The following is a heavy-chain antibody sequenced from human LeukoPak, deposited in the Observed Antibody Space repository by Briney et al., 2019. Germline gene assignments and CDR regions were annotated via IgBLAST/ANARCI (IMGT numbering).Heavy chain of an antibody. CDR1: GFTFSSYS. D-gene: IGHD6-13*01. CDR2: ISSSLNTI. CDR3: ARAYSSSWHYWYFDL. V-gene: IGHV3-48*04. J-gene: IGHJ2*01. Sequence: GGSLRLSCAASGFTFSSYSMNWVRQAPGKGLEWVSYISSSLNTIYYADSVRGRFTISRDNAKNSLYVQMNSLRAEDTAVYYCARAYSSSWHYWYFDLWGRGTLVTVSS.